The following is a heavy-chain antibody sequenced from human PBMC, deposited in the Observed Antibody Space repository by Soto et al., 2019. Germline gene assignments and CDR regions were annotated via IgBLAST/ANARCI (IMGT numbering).Heavy chain of an antibody. CDR2: IKSKTDGGTT. J-gene: IGHJ4*02. CDR3: TTEYSSGPLVDY. D-gene: IGHD6-19*01. Sequence: GGSLRLSCAAPGFTFSNAWMNWVRQAPGKGLEWVGRIKSKTDGGTTDYAAPVKGRFTISRDDSKNTLYLQMNSLKTEDTAVYYCTTEYSSGPLVDYWGQGTLVTVSS. V-gene: IGHV3-15*07. CDR1: GFTFSNAW.